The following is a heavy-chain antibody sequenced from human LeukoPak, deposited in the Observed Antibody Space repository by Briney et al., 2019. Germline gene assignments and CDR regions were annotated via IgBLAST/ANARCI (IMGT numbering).Heavy chain of an antibody. Sequence: SVKVSCKASGGTFSSYAISWVRQAPGQGLEWMGRIIPIFGTANYAQKFQGRVTITTDESTSTAYMELSRLRSDDTAVYYCARDDPSYDILTGYYMDPYFDYWGQGTLVTVSS. CDR1: GGTFSSYA. J-gene: IGHJ4*02. D-gene: IGHD3-9*01. CDR2: IIPIFGTA. V-gene: IGHV1-69*05. CDR3: ARDDPSYDILTGYYMDPYFDY.